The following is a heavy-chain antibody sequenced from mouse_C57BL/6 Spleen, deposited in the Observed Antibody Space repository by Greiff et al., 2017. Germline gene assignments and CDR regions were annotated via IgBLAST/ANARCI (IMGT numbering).Heavy chain of an antibody. CDR3: ARHERSFYHYYAMDY. J-gene: IGHJ4*01. V-gene: IGHV1-62-2*01. CDR1: GYTFTAYT. CDR2: FYPGSGSI. D-gene: IGHD2-3*01. Sequence: VHLVESGAELVKPGASVKLSCKASGYTFTAYTIHWVKQRSGQGLAWLGWFYPGSGSIMYNEKFKDKATLTADKSSSTVYMELSRVTSEDSAVYVCARHERSFYHYYAMDYWGQGTSVTVSS.